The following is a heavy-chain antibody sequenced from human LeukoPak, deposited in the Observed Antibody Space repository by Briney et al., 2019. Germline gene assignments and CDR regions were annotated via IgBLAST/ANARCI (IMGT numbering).Heavy chain of an antibody. J-gene: IGHJ4*02. Sequence: ASVKVSCKASGYTFTGYYMHWVRQAPGQGLEWMGWINTNSGGTNYAQKSQGRVTMTRDTSISTAYMELSRLRSDDTAVYYCARDYLFDYYGSGSFDYWGQGTLVTVSS. CDR3: ARDYLFDYYGSGSFDY. CDR1: GYTFTGYY. CDR2: INTNSGGT. V-gene: IGHV1-2*02. D-gene: IGHD3-10*01.